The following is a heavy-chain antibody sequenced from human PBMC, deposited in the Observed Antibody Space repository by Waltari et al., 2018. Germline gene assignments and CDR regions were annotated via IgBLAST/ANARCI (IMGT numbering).Heavy chain of an antibody. V-gene: IGHV4-59*01. Sequence: QVQLQESGPGLVKPSETLSLTCTVSGGSINNYYWNWIRQPPGKGLEWIGYIHYSGSTNYNPSLKSRVTISVDTSKNQFSLKLSSVTAADTAVYFCARERGYPLDAFDIWGQGTMVTVSS. J-gene: IGHJ3*02. D-gene: IGHD5-18*01. CDR1: GGSINNYY. CDR3: ARERGYPLDAFDI. CDR2: IHYSGST.